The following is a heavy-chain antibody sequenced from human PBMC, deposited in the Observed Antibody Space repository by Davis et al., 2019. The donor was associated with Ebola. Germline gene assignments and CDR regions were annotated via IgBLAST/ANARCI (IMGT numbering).Heavy chain of an antibody. V-gene: IGHV3-7*03. Sequence: GESLKISCAASGFTFSSYWMSWVRQAPGKGLEWVANIKQDGSEKYYVDSVKGRFTISRDYTKNSLYLQMNSLRAEDTAVYYCARDEQHLVYNWYDPWGQGTLVTVSS. CDR1: GFTFSSYW. J-gene: IGHJ5*02. CDR3: ARDEQHLVYNWYDP. CDR2: IKQDGSEK. D-gene: IGHD6-13*01.